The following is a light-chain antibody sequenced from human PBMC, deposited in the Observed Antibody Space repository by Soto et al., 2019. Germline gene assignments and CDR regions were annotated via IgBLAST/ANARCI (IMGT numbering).Light chain of an antibody. V-gene: IGKV3-20*01. CDR2: GAS. J-gene: IGKJ1*01. CDR1: QSITNNY. Sequence: EVVLTQSPGTLSLSPGERATLSCRASQSITNNYLAWYQQRPGLAPRLLIYGASIRATGIPDRFSGSGSGTDFTLTISRLEPEDFAVYYCQQYGNSRMFGQGTQVDIK. CDR3: QQYGNSRM.